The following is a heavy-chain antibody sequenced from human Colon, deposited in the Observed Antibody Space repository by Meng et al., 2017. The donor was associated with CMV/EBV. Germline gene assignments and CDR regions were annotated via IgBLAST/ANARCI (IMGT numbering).Heavy chain of an antibody. CDR3: ARGADYGGNPLDY. CDR1: GGSISSGDYY. CDR2: IYYSGST. D-gene: IGHD4-23*01. V-gene: IGHV4-30-4*08. J-gene: IGHJ4*02. Sequence: QGQLQESGPGLVKPSQTLSLTCTVSGGSISSGDYYWSWIRQPPGKGLEWIGYIYYSGSTYYNPSLKSRVTISVDTSKNQFSLKLSSVTAADTAVYYCARGADYGGNPLDYWGQGTLVTVSS.